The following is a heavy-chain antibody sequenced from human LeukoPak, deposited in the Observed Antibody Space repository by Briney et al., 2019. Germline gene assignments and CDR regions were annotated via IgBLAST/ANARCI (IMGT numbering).Heavy chain of an antibody. CDR1: GYTFTSYG. J-gene: IGHJ6*02. CDR3: AQSVVWTSYYYYGMDV. CDR2: ISAYNGNT. V-gene: IGHV1-18*01. Sequence: ASVKVFCKASGYTFTSYGISWVRQAPGQGLEWMGWISAYNGNTNYAQRLQGRVTMTTDTSTSTAYMELRSLRSDDTAVYYCAQSVVWTSYYYYGMDVWGQGTTVTVSS. D-gene: IGHD2-2*01.